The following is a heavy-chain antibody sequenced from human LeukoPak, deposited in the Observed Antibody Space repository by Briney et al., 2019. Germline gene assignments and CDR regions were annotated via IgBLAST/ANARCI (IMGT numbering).Heavy chain of an antibody. J-gene: IGHJ3*02. V-gene: IGHV4-34*01. CDR1: GGSFSGYY. D-gene: IGHD4/OR15-4a*01. CDR2: INHSGST. CDR3: ATVSDYLAFDI. Sequence: RASETLSLTCAVYGGSFSGYYWSWIRQPPGKGLEWIGEINHSGSTNYNPSLKSRVTISVDTSKNQFSLKLSSVTAADTAVYYCATVSDYLAFDIWGQGTMVTVSS.